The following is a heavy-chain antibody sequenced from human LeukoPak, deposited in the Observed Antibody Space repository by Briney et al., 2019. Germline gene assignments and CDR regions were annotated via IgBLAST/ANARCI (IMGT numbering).Heavy chain of an antibody. CDR3: AKEPYYYDSSGYYYFPYYFDY. J-gene: IGHJ4*02. D-gene: IGHD3-22*01. V-gene: IGHV3-23*01. CDR1: GFTFSSYA. CDR2: ISGSGGST. Sequence: GGSLRPSCAASGFTFSSYAMSWVRQAPGKGLEWVSAISGSGGSTYYADSVKGRFTISRDNSKNTLYLQMNSLRAEDTAVYYCAKEPYYYDSSGYYYFPYYFDYWGQGTLVTVSS.